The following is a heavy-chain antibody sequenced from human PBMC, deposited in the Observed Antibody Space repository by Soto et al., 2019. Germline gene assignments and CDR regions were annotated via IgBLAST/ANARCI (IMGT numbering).Heavy chain of an antibody. CDR2: INHSGST. CDR3: ARTRGSYGDVWGSYRYPIFDY. D-gene: IGHD3-16*02. Sequence: SETLSLTCAVYGGSFSGYYWSWIRQPPGKGLEWIGEINHSGSTNYNPSLKSRVTISVDTSKNQFSLKLSSVTAADTAVYYCARTRGSYGDVWGSYRYPIFDYWGQGTLVTVSS. V-gene: IGHV4-34*01. CDR1: GGSFSGYY. J-gene: IGHJ4*02.